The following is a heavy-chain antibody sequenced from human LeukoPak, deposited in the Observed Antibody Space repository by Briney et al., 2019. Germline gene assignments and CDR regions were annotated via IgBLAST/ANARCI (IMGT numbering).Heavy chain of an antibody. Sequence: GGSLRLSCAASGFTFSSYWMHWVRHAPGKGLVWVSRINSDGSSTSYADAVKGRFTISRDKAKNTLYLQMNSLRAEATAVYYCARSWRSDYDFWSGWYHFDSWGQGTLVTVSS. CDR2: INSDGSST. CDR1: GFTFSSYW. D-gene: IGHD3-3*01. CDR3: ARSWRSDYDFWSGWYHFDS. V-gene: IGHV3-74*01. J-gene: IGHJ4*02.